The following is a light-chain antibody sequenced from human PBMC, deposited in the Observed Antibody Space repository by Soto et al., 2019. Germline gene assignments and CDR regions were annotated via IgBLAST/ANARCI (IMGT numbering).Light chain of an antibody. V-gene: IGLV2-8*01. J-gene: IGLJ2*01. CDR2: GVS. CDR3: ASYAGANNRGVV. Sequence: QSALTQPPSASGSLGQSVTISCAGTSRDVGGYYYVSWYQQHPGEVPKLIIYGVSERPSGVPDRFSGSKSGSTASLTVSGLQAEDEADYYCASYAGANNRGVVFGGGTKLTVL. CDR1: SRDVGGYYY.